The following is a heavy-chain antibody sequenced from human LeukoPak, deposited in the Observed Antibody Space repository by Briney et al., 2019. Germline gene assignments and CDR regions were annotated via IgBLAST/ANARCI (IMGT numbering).Heavy chain of an antibody. V-gene: IGHV4-34*01. CDR3: ATTRALDY. Sequence: SETLSLTCAVYGGSFSGYYWSWIRQPPGKGLEWIGEINHSGSTNYNPSLKSRVTISVGTSKNQFSLKLSSVTAADTAVYYCATTRALDYWGQGTLVTVSS. D-gene: IGHD2-15*01. CDR2: INHSGST. J-gene: IGHJ4*02. CDR1: GGSFSGYY.